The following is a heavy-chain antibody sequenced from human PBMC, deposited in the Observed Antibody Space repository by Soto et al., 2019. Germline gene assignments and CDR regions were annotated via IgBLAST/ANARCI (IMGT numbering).Heavy chain of an antibody. J-gene: IGHJ3*02. CDR3: ARDIVLSPSRDAFDI. CDR2: LSGSGSST. V-gene: IGHV3-23*01. CDR1: GFTFSAYA. D-gene: IGHD1-26*01. Sequence: GGSLRLSCAASGFTFSAYAMSWVRQAPGKGLEWVSTLSGSGSSTYYADSVKGRFTISRDNSKNTLYLQMNSLRAEDTAVYYCARDIVLSPSRDAFDIWGQGTMVTVSS.